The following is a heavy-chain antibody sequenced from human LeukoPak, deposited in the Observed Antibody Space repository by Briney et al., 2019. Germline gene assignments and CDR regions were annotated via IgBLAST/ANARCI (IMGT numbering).Heavy chain of an antibody. J-gene: IGHJ4*02. CDR3: ARSSGYYYGRINFDY. CDR1: GGSISSSSYY. V-gene: IGHV4-39*01. CDR2: IYYSGST. D-gene: IGHD3-22*01. Sequence: SETLSLTSTVSGGSISSSSYYWGCIRQPPGRGLEWIGSIYYSGSTYYNPSLETRVTISVDTSKNQFSLKLSSVTAADTAVYYCARSSGYYYGRINFDYWGQGTLVTVSS.